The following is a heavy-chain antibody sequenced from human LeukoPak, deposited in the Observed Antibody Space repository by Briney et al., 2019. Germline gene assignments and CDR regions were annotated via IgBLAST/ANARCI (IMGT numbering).Heavy chain of an antibody. V-gene: IGHV4-34*01. CDR2: INHSGRT. D-gene: IGHD5-12*01. CDR1: GGSFSDYF. J-gene: IGHJ2*01. Sequence: SETLSLTCAVYGGSFSDYFWGWIRQPPGKGLEWIGEINHSGRTYYNPSLKSRVTISVDTSKNQFSLKLTSVTAADTAVYYCAGERGYDWGSYWFFDLWGRGTLVAVSS. CDR3: AGERGYDWGSYWFFDL.